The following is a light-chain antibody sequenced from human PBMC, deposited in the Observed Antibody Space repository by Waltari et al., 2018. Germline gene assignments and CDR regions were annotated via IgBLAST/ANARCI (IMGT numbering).Light chain of an antibody. Sequence: RASRSFDHSNFAWYQQKPRQAPRLLLYSASTRDTGVPDRISGSGSGTDFTLTINKVEAADSAVYYCQQFGGAPMYTFGQGTKVEI. V-gene: IGKV3-20*01. J-gene: IGKJ2*01. CDR3: QQFGGAPMYT. CDR2: SAS. CDR1: RSFDHSN.